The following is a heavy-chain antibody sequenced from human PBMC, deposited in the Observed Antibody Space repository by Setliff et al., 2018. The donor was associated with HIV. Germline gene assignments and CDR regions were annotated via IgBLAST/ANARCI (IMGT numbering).Heavy chain of an antibody. D-gene: IGHD2-21*02. V-gene: IGHV4-39*01. CDR3: ARRRPTYCGGDCYLGDYFDY. CDR2: IYYSGST. Sequence: SETLSLTCTVSGGSISSSSYYWGWIRQPPGKGLEWIGSIYYSGSTYYNPSLKSRVTISVDTSKNQFSLKRSSVTAADTAVYYCARRRPTYCGGDCYLGDYFDYWGQGTLVTVSS. CDR1: GGSISSSSYY. J-gene: IGHJ4*02.